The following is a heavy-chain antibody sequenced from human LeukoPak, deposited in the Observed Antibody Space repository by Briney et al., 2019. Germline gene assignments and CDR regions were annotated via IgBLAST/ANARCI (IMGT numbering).Heavy chain of an antibody. D-gene: IGHD4-17*01. J-gene: IGHJ2*01. V-gene: IGHV1-2*02. CDR1: GYTFTGYY. CDR2: INPNSGGT. CDR3: ARWTTVTTFSNWYFDL. Sequence: GASVKVSCKASGYTFTGYYMHWVRQAPGQGLEWMGCINPNSGGTNYAQKFQGRVTMTRDTSISTAYMELSRLRSDDTAVYYCARWTTVTTFSNWYFDLWGRGTLVTVSS.